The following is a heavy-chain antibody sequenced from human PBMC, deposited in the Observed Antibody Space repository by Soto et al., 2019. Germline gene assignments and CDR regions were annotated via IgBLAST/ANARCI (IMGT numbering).Heavy chain of an antibody. Sequence: ASVKVSCKASGYTFTSYGISWVRQAPGQGLEWMEWISVYNGNTNYAQNLQGRVTMTTDTSTSTAYMELGSLRSDDTALYYCAKDRSTIVVWSAPWGQGTLVTVSS. CDR3: AKDRSTIVVWSAP. CDR2: ISVYNGNT. CDR1: GYTFTSYG. J-gene: IGHJ5*02. D-gene: IGHD3-3*01. V-gene: IGHV1-18*01.